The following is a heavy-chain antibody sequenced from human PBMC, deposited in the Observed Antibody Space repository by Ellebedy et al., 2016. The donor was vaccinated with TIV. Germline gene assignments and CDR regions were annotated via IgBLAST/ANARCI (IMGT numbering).Heavy chain of an antibody. D-gene: IGHD3-9*01. CDR2: IVVGRGNT. CDR1: GFTFTSSA. J-gene: IGHJ4*02. CDR3: AALTGYYADVFDY. V-gene: IGHV1-58*01. Sequence: SVKVSXXASGFTFTSSAVQWVRQARGQRLEWIGWIVVGRGNTNYAQKFQERVTITRDMSTSTAYMELSSLRSEDTAVYYCAALTGYYADVFDYWGQGTLVTVSS.